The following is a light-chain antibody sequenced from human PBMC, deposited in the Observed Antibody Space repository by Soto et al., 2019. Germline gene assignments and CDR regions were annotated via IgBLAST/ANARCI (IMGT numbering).Light chain of an antibody. CDR2: EVS. J-gene: IGLJ1*01. CDR1: NSDIGAYDY. V-gene: IGLV2-8*01. Sequence: QSALTQPPSASGSPGQSLTISCTGTNSDIGAYDYVSWYQQHPGKVPKLMIYEVSKRPSGVPDRFSASKSGNTASLTVSGLQAEDEADYYCSSHGGANNFYVFGTGTKVTVL. CDR3: SSHGGANNFYV.